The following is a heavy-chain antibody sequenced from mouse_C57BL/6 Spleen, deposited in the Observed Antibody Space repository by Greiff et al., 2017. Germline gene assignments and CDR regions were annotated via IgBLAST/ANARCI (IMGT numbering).Heavy chain of an antibody. D-gene: IGHD2-12*01. CDR2: LYPGSGSS. CDR3: ARGGALREYYYAMDY. Sequence: VQLQQPGAELVKPGASVKMSCKASGYTFTSYWITWVKQRPGQGLEWIGDLYPGSGSSNYNEKFKSKATLAVDTSSSTAYMQLSSLTSEDSAVYYWARGGALREYYYAMDYWGQGTSVTVSS. J-gene: IGHJ4*01. CDR1: GYTFTSYW. V-gene: IGHV1-55*01.